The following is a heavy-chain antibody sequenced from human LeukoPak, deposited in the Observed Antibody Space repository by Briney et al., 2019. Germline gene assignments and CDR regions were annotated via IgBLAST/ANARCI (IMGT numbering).Heavy chain of an antibody. CDR1: GYTFTGYY. J-gene: IGHJ4*02. Sequence: ASVKVSCKASGYTFTGYYMHWVRQAPGQGLEWMGWINPNSGGTNYAQKFQGRVTMTRDTSISTAYMELSRLRSDDTAVYYCARDPSHYDILTGYYPAYYFDYWGQGTLVTVSS. CDR2: INPNSGGT. CDR3: ARDPSHYDILTGYYPAYYFDY. D-gene: IGHD3-9*01. V-gene: IGHV1-2*02.